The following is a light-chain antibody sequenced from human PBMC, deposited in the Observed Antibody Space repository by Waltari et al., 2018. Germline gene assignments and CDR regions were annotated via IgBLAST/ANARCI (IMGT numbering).Light chain of an antibody. CDR2: GAS. Sequence: EIVMTQSPATLSVSTGERATLACRASQSVSSNLAWYQQKPGQAPRLLIYGASTRATGIPARFSGSGSGTEFTLTISSMQSEDFAVYYCQQYNNWPPGITFGQGTRLEIK. CDR3: QQYNNWPPGIT. CDR1: QSVSSN. V-gene: IGKV3-15*01. J-gene: IGKJ5*01.